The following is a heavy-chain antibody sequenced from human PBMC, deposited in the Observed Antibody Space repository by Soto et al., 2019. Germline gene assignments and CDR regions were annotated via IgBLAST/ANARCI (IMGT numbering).Heavy chain of an antibody. D-gene: IGHD6-19*01. CDR1: GFTFSDYA. J-gene: IGHJ6*02. CDR3: ATGYSTGPRVDV. Sequence: EMQLVESGGGLVKPGGSLRLSCAASGFTFSDYAMNWVRQAPGKGLEWVSSIGSSSNDIYYADSLKGRLTISRDNAKYSLYLQMSSLRAEDTAVYYCATGYSTGPRVDVWGQGTTVTASS. CDR2: IGSSSNDI. V-gene: IGHV3-21*01.